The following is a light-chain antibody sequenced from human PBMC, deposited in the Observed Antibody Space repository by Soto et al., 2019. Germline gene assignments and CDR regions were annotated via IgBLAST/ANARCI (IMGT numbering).Light chain of an antibody. CDR3: QQRSNWPYLT. J-gene: IGKJ4*01. Sequence: EIVLTQSPDTLSLSPGERATLSCRASQSVSGYLGWYQQKPGQAPRLLIYDASNRAYGVPARFRGSGSGTNFTLTIASLEPDDFAVYYCQQRSNWPYLTFGEGTRVELK. CDR1: QSVSGY. CDR2: DAS. V-gene: IGKV3-11*01.